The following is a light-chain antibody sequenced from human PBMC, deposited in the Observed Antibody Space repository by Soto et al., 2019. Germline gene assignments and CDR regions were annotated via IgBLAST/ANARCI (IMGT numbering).Light chain of an antibody. CDR2: AAS. CDR1: QGISSY. V-gene: IGKV1-9*01. J-gene: IGKJ1*01. Sequence: DIQMTQSPSTLSASVGDGVTISCRASQGISSYLAWYKQKPGKAPKLLIYAASTLQTGVPSRFSGSGSGTEFTLTISSLQPDDFATYYCQHYNSYSEAFGQGTKVDIK. CDR3: QHYNSYSEA.